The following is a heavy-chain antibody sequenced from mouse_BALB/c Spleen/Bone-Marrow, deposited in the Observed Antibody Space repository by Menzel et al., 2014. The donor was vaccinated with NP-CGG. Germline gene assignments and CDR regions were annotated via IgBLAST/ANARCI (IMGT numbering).Heavy chain of an antibody. CDR3: ASCGYYGWLAY. D-gene: IGHD2-3*01. CDR1: GFELXRYW. Sequence: EVKLMESGGGLVQPGGSLKLSCTASGFELXRYWMSWVRQAPGKGLEWIGEINPNSRTINYTPSLKERFIISRDNAKNTLYLQMSKVRSEDTALYFCASCGYYGWLAYWGQGTLVTVSA. V-gene: IGHV4-1*02. CDR2: INPNSRTI. J-gene: IGHJ3*01.